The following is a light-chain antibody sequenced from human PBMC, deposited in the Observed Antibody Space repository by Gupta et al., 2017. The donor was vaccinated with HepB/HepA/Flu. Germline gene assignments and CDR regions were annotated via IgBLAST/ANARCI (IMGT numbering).Light chain of an antibody. CDR3: QQRSNWPPGVT. CDR2: DAS. V-gene: IGKV3-11*01. CDR1: QSVSSY. Sequence: EIVLTQSPATLSLSPGERATLSCRASQSVSSYLAGYQQKPGQAPRLLIYDASNRATGIPARFSGSGSGTDFTLTISSLEPEDFAVYYGQQRSNWPPGVTFGPGTKVDIK. J-gene: IGKJ3*01.